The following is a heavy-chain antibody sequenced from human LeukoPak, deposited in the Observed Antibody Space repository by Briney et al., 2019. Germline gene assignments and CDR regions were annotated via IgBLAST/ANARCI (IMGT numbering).Heavy chain of an antibody. D-gene: IGHD3-10*01. CDR3: ARDRYYYGSRGRYMDV. CDR1: GVSISSYY. Sequence: RSSETLSLTCTVSGVSISSYYWSWIRQPAGKELDWIGRIYTSCSTNYNPSLKSRVTMSVDTSKNQFSLKLSSVTAADTAVYYCARDRYYYGSRGRYMDVWGKGTTVTISS. V-gene: IGHV4-4*07. CDR2: IYTSCST. J-gene: IGHJ6*03.